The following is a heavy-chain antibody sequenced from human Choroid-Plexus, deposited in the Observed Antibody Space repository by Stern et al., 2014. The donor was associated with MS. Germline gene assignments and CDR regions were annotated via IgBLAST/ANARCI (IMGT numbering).Heavy chain of an antibody. Sequence: VQLVESGGGVVQPGRPLRLSCAASGFSFSSFCMHWVRQAPGKGLEWVALISYDGSKDYADSVKGRFAISRDNSKNTLYLQMNSLRAEDTAVYYCAKDRKDLTFFFDFWGQGSLVTVSS. CDR3: AKDRKDLTFFFDF. CDR1: GFSFSSFC. D-gene: IGHD3-16*01. V-gene: IGHV3-30*18. CDR2: ISYDGSK. J-gene: IGHJ4*02.